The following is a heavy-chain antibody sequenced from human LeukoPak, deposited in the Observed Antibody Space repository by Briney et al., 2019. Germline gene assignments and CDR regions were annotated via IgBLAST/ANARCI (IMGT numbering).Heavy chain of an antibody. CDR3: ARRYSNYFFDY. V-gene: IGHV4-38-2*01. CDR1: GYSIISGYY. J-gene: IGHJ4*02. CDR2: IYYSGST. D-gene: IGHD4-11*01. Sequence: PSETLSLTCGVSGYSIISGYYWAWTRQPPGKGLEWIGNIYYSGSTYYNPSLKSRVTISVDTPKNQFSLKLSSVTAADTAVYYRARRYSNYFFDYWGQGTLVTVSS.